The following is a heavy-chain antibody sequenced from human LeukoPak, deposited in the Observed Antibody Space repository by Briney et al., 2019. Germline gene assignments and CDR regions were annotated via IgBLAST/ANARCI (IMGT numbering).Heavy chain of an antibody. J-gene: IGHJ3*02. D-gene: IGHD3-22*01. V-gene: IGHV4-4*07. CDR2: IYTSGST. CDR1: GGSISSYY. CDR3: ARDGYYYDSSGYAFDI. Sequence: SETLSLTCTVSGGSISSYYRSWIRQPAGKGLEWIGRIYTSGSTNYNPSLKSRVTMSVDTSKNQFSLKLSSVTAADTAVYYCARDGYYYDSSGYAFDIWGQGTMVTVSS.